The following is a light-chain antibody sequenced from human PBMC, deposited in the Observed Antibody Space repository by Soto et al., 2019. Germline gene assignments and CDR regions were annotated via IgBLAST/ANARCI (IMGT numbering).Light chain of an antibody. V-gene: IGLV2-8*01. CDR1: SSDVGGYNY. CDR3: SSYAGSNILV. Sequence: QSALTQPPSASGSPGQSVTISCVGTSSDVGGYNYVSWYQQHPGKAPKLMIYEVSKRPSGVPDRFSGSRSGNTASLTVSGLQAEDEADYYCSSYAGSNILVFGGGTKLTVL. J-gene: IGLJ2*01. CDR2: EVS.